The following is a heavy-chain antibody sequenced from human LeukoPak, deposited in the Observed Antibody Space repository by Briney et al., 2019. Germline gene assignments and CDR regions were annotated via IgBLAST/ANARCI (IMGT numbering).Heavy chain of an antibody. CDR3: ARHPRGGPGLHNWFDP. CDR2: IYYSGST. V-gene: IGHV4-39*01. CDR1: GGSISSSSYY. Sequence: YPSETLSLTCTVSGGSISSSSYYWGWIRQPPGKGLEWIGSIYYSGSTSYNPSLKSRVTISVDTSKNQFSLKLSSVTAADTAVYYCARHPRGGPGLHNWFDPWGQGTLVTVSS. D-gene: IGHD3-16*01. J-gene: IGHJ5*02.